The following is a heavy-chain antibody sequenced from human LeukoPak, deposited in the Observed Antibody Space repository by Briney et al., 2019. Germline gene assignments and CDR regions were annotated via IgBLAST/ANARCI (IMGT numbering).Heavy chain of an antibody. Sequence: GGSLRLSCAASGFTFDDYAMHWVRHAPGKGLEWVSGISWNSGSIVYADSVKGRFTTSRDNAKNSLYLQMNSLRAEDMALYYCAKGAFAYYYGSGSYYFDYWGQGTLVTVSS. CDR1: GFTFDDYA. CDR3: AKGAFAYYYGSGSYYFDY. CDR2: ISWNSGSI. J-gene: IGHJ4*02. V-gene: IGHV3-9*03. D-gene: IGHD3-10*01.